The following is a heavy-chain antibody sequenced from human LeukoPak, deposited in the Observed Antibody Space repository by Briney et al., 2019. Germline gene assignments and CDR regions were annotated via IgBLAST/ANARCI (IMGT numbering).Heavy chain of an antibody. J-gene: IGHJ6*03. Sequence: GGSLRLSCAASGFTMSSNYMSWVRQAPGKGLEWVSVIYSGGSTYYADSVKGRFTISRDNSKNTLYLQMNSLSVEDTAVYYCAREYSGYDPGYYYIDVWGKGTTVTVSS. CDR2: IYSGGST. CDR1: GFTMSSNY. D-gene: IGHD5-12*01. V-gene: IGHV3-66*02. CDR3: AREYSGYDPGYYYIDV.